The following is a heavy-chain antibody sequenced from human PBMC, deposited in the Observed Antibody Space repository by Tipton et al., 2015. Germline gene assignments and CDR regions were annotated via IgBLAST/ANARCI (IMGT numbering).Heavy chain of an antibody. CDR1: GSTFTGLH. Sequence: QVQLVQSGAEVKKPGASVKVSCKAFGSTFTGLHIHWVRQAPGQGLEWMGWINPKTADANYAQKFQGRVTMTRDTSITTAYLDLTRLRSDDTAVYYCARARDVSLPIIMVRGVSAPNWFDPWGQGTLVTVSS. V-gene: IGHV1-2*02. CDR2: INPKTADA. D-gene: IGHD3-10*01. CDR3: ARARDVSLPIIMVRGVSAPNWFDP. J-gene: IGHJ5*02.